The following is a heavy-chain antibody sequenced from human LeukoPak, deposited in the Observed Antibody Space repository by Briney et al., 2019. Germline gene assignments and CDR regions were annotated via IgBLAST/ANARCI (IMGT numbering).Heavy chain of an antibody. Sequence: ASVKVSCKASGYTFTGYYMHWVRQAPGQGLEWMGWINPNSGGTNYAQKFQGRVTMTRDTSISTAYMELSSLRAEDTAVYYCAKDLGTVSLDYWGQGTLVTVSS. D-gene: IGHD4-17*01. CDR3: AKDLGTVSLDY. CDR2: INPNSGGT. V-gene: IGHV1-2*02. J-gene: IGHJ4*02. CDR1: GYTFTGYY.